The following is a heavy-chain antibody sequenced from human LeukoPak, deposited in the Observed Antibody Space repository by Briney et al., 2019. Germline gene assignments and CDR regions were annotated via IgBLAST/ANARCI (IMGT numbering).Heavy chain of an antibody. J-gene: IGHJ6*04. CDR1: GGTFSSYA. Sequence: ASVKVSCKASGGTFSSYAISWVRQAPGQGPEWMGGIIPIFGTANYAQKFQGRVTITADESTSTAYMELSSLRSEDTAVYYCARDSYTMVRGVIPYYGMDVWGKGTTVTVSS. D-gene: IGHD3-10*01. CDR2: IIPIFGTA. CDR3: ARDSYTMVRGVIPYYGMDV. V-gene: IGHV1-69*13.